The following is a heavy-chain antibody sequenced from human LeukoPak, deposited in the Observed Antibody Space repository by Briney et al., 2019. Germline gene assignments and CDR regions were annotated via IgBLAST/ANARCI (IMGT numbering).Heavy chain of an antibody. J-gene: IGHJ4*02. CDR3: ARNYYTTYFDY. CDR2: IYYSGST. Sequence: SETLSLTCTVSGGSISSSSYYWGWIRQPPGKGLGWIGSIYYSGSTYYNPSLKSRATISVDTSKNQFSLQLSSVTAADTAVYYCARNYYTTYFDYWGQGTLVTVSS. D-gene: IGHD1-1*01. CDR1: GGSISSSSYY. V-gene: IGHV4-39*01.